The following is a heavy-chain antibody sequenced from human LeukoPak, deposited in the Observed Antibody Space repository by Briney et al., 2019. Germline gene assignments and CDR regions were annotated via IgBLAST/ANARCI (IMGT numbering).Heavy chain of an antibody. CDR2: ISGSGGST. CDR3: AKMGVMTTVTTMWDV. CDR1: GFTFSDFY. V-gene: IGHV3-23*01. J-gene: IGHJ6*04. D-gene: IGHD4-17*01. Sequence: GGSLRLSCAASGFTFSDFYMSWIRQAPGKGLEWVSAISGSGGSTYYADSVKGRFTISRDNSKNTLYLQMNSLRAEDTAVYYCAKMGVMTTVTTMWDVWGKGTTVTISS.